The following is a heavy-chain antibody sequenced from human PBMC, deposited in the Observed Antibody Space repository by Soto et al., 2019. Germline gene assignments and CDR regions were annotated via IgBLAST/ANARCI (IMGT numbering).Heavy chain of an antibody. V-gene: IGHV3-30*18. CDR1: GFTFNNYG. Sequence: QVQLVESGGGVVQPGRSLRLSCAASGFTFNNYGMHWVRQAPGKGLEWVATISNDGSDKYYADSVKDRLTISRDNSKNTMYMQMTSLRAEDTDLYYSAKEKGTAASHGDDWGQGTMVPVSS. CDR2: ISNDGSDK. D-gene: IGHD6-13*01. J-gene: IGHJ3*01. CDR3: AKEKGTAASHGDD.